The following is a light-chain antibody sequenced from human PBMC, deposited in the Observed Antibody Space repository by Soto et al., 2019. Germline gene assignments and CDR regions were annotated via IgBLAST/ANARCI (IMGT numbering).Light chain of an antibody. CDR1: SSNIGAGYE. V-gene: IGLV1-40*01. CDR2: ENN. Sequence: QSVLTQPPSVSEAPGQRVTISCTGSSSNIGAGYEAHWYQQVPGTAPKLLSYENNNRPSGVPDRFSGSNSGTSASLAITGLQAEDEAEYYCQSYDSSLSGYVFGTGTKLTVL. J-gene: IGLJ1*01. CDR3: QSYDSSLSGYV.